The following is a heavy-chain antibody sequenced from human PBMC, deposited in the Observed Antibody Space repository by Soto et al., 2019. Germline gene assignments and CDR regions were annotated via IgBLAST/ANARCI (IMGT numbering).Heavy chain of an antibody. J-gene: IGHJ4*02. CDR1: GFTFSSYA. Sequence: GGSLSLSCAASGFTFSSYAMSWVRQAPGKGLEWVSAISGSGGSTYYADSVKGRFTISRDNSKNTLYLQMNSLRAEDPAVYYCAKDLPILGPGAPDYWGQGTLVTVSS. D-gene: IGHD3-16*01. V-gene: IGHV3-23*01. CDR2: ISGSGGST. CDR3: AKDLPILGPGAPDY.